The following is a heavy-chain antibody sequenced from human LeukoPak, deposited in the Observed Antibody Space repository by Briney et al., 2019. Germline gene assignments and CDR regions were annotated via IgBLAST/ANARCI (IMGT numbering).Heavy chain of an antibody. V-gene: IGHV1-18*01. J-gene: IGHJ4*02. CDR1: GYTFTSYG. Sequence: ASVKVSCKASGYTFTSYGISWVRQASGQGLEWMGWISAYNGNTNYAQKLQGRVTMTTDTSTSTAYMELRSLRSDDTAVYYCARDRDYYDSPSPRSFDYWGQGTLVTVSS. CDR2: ISAYNGNT. D-gene: IGHD3-22*01. CDR3: ARDRDYYDSPSPRSFDY.